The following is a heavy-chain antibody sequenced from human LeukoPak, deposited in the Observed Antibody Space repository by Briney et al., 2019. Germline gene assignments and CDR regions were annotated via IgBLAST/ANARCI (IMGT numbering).Heavy chain of an antibody. D-gene: IGHD2-15*01. CDR3: AKDRGESGYCSGGSCYVFQH. Sequence: GGSLRLSCGASGFTFSSYGMHWVRQAPGKGLGWVAVISYDGSNKYYADSVKGRFTISRDNSKNTLYLQMNSLRAEDTAVYYCAKDRGESGYCSGGSCYVFQHCGQGTLVTVSS. J-gene: IGHJ1*01. CDR1: GFTFSSYG. V-gene: IGHV3-30*18. CDR2: ISYDGSNK.